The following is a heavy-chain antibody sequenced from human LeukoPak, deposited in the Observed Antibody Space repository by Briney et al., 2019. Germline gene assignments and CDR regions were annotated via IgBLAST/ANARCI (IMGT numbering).Heavy chain of an antibody. D-gene: IGHD2-15*01. Sequence: GGSLRLSCAASGLTFSSHWMHWVRQAPGKGLVWVSRINKDGSSTSYADTVKGRFTISRDNARNTLYLQMNSLRAEDTAMYYCATGIYYYAMDVWGQGTTVTVSS. CDR3: ATGIYYYAMDV. CDR1: GLTFSSHW. J-gene: IGHJ6*02. CDR2: INKDGSST. V-gene: IGHV3-74*01.